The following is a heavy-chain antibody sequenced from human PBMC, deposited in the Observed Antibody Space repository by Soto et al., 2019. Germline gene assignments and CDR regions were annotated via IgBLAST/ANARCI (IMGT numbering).Heavy chain of an antibody. CDR1: AINSYHYA. J-gene: IGHJ4*01. CDR2: IYWSASGT. V-gene: IGHV3-9*02. CDR3: VRDMQPGGANY. Sequence: PGESLRPSSAPSAINSYHYAMHWVRQTPGRGLEWVSGIYWSASGTGYADSVKGRFTVSRDNAKNSLFLQMESLRIEDTALYYCVRDMQPGGANYWG.